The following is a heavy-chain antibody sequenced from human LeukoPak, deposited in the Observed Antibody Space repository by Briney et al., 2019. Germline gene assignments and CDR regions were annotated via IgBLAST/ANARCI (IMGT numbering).Heavy chain of an antibody. V-gene: IGHV4-34*01. CDR2: INHSGST. Sequence: SETLSLTCAVYGGSFSGYYWSWIRQPPGKGLEWIGEINHSGSTNYNPSLKSRVTISVDTSKNQFSLKLSSVTAADTAVYYCARAGTKTLNWFDPWGQGTLVTVSS. CDR1: GGSFSGYY. J-gene: IGHJ5*02. D-gene: IGHD2-8*01. CDR3: ARAGTKTLNWFDP.